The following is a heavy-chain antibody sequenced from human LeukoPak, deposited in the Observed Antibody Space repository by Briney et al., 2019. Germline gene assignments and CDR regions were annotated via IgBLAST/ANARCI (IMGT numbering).Heavy chain of an antibody. CDR2: IHHSGST. V-gene: IGHV4-61*01. J-gene: IGHJ4*02. Sequence: SETLSLTGTVSGGSLRGDTYSWTWIRQPPGRGLEWIGNIHHSGSTNYTPSLKSRVTISVDKSKNQFSLKLSSVTAADTAVYYCAREAGYGGKGLDYWGQGTLVTASS. CDR3: AREAGYGGKGLDY. CDR1: GGSLRGDTYS. D-gene: IGHD4-23*01.